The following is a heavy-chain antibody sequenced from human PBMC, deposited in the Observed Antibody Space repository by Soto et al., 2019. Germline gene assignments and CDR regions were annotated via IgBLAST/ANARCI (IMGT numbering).Heavy chain of an antibody. V-gene: IGHV3-15*01. D-gene: IGHD2-2*01. CDR2: IKSKTDGGTT. J-gene: IGHJ3*02. CDR1: GFTFSNAW. Sequence: GGSLRLSCAASGFTFSNAWMSWVRQAPGKGLEWVGRIKSKTDGGTTDYAAPVKGRFTISRDDSKNTLYLQMNSLKTEDTAVYYCTTEPPLGYCSSTSCWHDAFDIWGQGTMVTVSS. CDR3: TTEPPLGYCSSTSCWHDAFDI.